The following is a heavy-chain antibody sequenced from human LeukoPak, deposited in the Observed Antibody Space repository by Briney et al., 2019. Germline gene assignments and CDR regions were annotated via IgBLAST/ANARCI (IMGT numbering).Heavy chain of an antibody. Sequence: PGGSLRLSCAASGFTFSSYGMHWVRQAPGKGLEWVAVISYDGSNKYYADSVKGRFTISRDNSKNTLYLQMNSLRAEDTAVYYCAKEGREVTMVRGVITPIVFGLDYWGQGTLVTVSS. D-gene: IGHD3-10*01. CDR1: GFTFSSYG. V-gene: IGHV3-30*18. CDR3: AKEGREVTMVRGVITPIVFGLDY. CDR2: ISYDGSNK. J-gene: IGHJ4*02.